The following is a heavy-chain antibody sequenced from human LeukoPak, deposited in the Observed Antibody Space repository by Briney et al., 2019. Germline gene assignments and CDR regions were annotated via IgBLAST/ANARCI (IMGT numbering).Heavy chain of an antibody. CDR2: IHHSGSA. D-gene: IGHD6-13*01. Sequence: PSGTLSLTCAVSGASISSNWWNWVRQPPGKGLEWIGEIHHSGSANYNPSLKSRVTISVDRSKNQFSLKLSSVTAADTAVYYCARDSVAAAADAYYYYYMDVWGKGTTVTVSS. V-gene: IGHV4-4*02. J-gene: IGHJ6*03. CDR3: ARDSVAAAADAYYYYYMDV. CDR1: GASISSNW.